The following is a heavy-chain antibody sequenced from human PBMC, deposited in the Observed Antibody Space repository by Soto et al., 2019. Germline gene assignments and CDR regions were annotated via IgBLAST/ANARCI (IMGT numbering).Heavy chain of an antibody. CDR3: AHTLLRFLEWLSPDYYYYYGMDV. D-gene: IGHD3-3*01. CDR1: GFSLSTSGVG. Sequence: LTCTFSGFSLSTSGVGVGWIRQPPGKALEWLALIYWNDDKRYSPSLKSRLTITKDTSKNQVVLTMTNMDPVDTATYYCAHTLLRFLEWLSPDYYYYYGMDVWGQGTTVTVSS. J-gene: IGHJ6*02. CDR2: IYWNDDK. V-gene: IGHV2-5*01.